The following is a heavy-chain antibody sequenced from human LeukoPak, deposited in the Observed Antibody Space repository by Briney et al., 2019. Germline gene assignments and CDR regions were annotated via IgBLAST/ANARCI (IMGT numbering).Heavy chain of an antibody. CDR3: ASGRYYYDSSGPPT. V-gene: IGHV4-34*01. CDR1: GGSFSGYY. Sequence: SETLSLTCAVYGGSFSGYYWSWIRQPPGKGLEWIWEINHSGSTNYNPSLKSRVTISVDTSKNQFSLKLNSVTAADTAVYYCASGRYYYDSSGPPTWGQGTLVTVSS. CDR2: INHSGST. J-gene: IGHJ5*02. D-gene: IGHD3-22*01.